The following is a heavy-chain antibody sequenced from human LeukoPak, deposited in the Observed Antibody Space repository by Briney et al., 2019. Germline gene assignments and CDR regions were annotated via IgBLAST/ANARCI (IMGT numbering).Heavy chain of an antibody. D-gene: IGHD1-26*01. CDR1: GFSLRASGMC. J-gene: IGHJ4*02. CDR2: IDWDDDK. Sequence: SGPALLNPTPTLTLTCTFSGFSLRASGMCVSWIRQPPAKALEWLARIDWDDDKYYSTSLKTRLTISKDTSKNQVVLTMTNMDPVDTATYYCARTSGSRYYFDYWGQGTLVTVSS. V-gene: IGHV2-70*11. CDR3: ARTSGSRYYFDY.